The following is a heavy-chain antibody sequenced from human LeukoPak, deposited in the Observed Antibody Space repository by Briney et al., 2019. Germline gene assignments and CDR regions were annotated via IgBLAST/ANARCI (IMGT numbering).Heavy chain of an antibody. V-gene: IGHV1-2*04. CDR2: INPNSGGT. Sequence: ASVKVSCKASGYTFTSYYMHWVRQAPGQGLEWMGWINPNSGGTNYAQKFQGWVTMTRDTSISTAYMELSRLRSDDTAVYYCARCHRDSSGYYGAFDIWGQGTMVTVSS. D-gene: IGHD3-22*01. J-gene: IGHJ3*02. CDR3: ARCHRDSSGYYGAFDI. CDR1: GYTFTSYY.